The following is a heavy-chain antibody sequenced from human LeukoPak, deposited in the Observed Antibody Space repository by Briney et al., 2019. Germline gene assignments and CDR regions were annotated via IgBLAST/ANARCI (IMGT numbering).Heavy chain of an antibody. CDR1: GFTFSSYG. Sequence: GGSLRLSCAASGFTFSSYGTHWVRQAPGKGLEWVAVISYDGSDKYYADSLEGRFTISRDNSKNTLYLQMNSLRAEDTAVYYCARSRYTGSHFDYWGQGTLVTVSS. J-gene: IGHJ4*02. V-gene: IGHV3-30*03. D-gene: IGHD1-26*01. CDR2: ISYDGSDK. CDR3: ARSRYTGSHFDY.